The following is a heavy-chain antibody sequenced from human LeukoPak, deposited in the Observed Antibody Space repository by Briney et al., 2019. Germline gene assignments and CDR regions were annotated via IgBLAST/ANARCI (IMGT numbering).Heavy chain of an antibody. J-gene: IGHJ4*02. Sequence: SETLSLTCTVSGGSISSTSYYWGWIRQPPGKGLEWIGSMYYSGSTYYNPSLKSRVTISVDRSKNQFSLKLSSVTAADTAVYYCARQTLTDDIDYWGQGNLVTVSS. CDR3: ARQTLTDDIDY. D-gene: IGHD2-21*02. V-gene: IGHV4-39*01. CDR2: MYYSGST. CDR1: GGSISSTSYY.